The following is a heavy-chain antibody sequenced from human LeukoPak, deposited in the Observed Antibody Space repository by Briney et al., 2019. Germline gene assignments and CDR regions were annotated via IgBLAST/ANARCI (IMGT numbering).Heavy chain of an antibody. Sequence: PGGSLRLSCAASGFTFSSYDMHWVRQAPGKGLEWVAVISSDGNNNVYADSVKGRFTISRDNSKNTLYLQMNSLRAEDTAVYFCARPASGSYYFDYWGQGTLVTVSS. D-gene: IGHD1-26*01. J-gene: IGHJ4*02. CDR3: ARPASGSYYFDY. CDR2: ISSDGNNN. V-gene: IGHV3-30-3*01. CDR1: GFTFSSYD.